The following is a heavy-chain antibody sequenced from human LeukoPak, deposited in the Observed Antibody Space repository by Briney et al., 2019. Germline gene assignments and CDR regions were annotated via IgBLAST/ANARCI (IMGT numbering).Heavy chain of an antibody. Sequence: SETLSLTCAVYGGSFSGYYWSWIRQPPGKGLEWIGEINHRGSTNYNPSLKRRVTISVDTSKNQFSLRVNSVTAADTAVYYCVRRSTPFDLWGRGNLVTVSS. CDR1: GGSFSGYY. CDR2: INHRGST. V-gene: IGHV4-34*01. D-gene: IGHD5/OR15-5a*01. CDR3: VRRSTPFDL. J-gene: IGHJ2*01.